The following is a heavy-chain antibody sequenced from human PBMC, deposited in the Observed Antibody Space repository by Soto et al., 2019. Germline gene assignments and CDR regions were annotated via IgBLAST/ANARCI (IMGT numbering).Heavy chain of an antibody. CDR3: VREGYSGSYAAF. D-gene: IGHD1-26*01. CDR1: GFTFSSYD. CDR2: ISFDGSKT. V-gene: IGHV3-30*03. Sequence: GGSLRLSCAASGFTFSSYDMSWVRQAPGKGLEWVAIISFDGSKTYYADSVKGRFTVSRDNSKNTLFLQMNSLRPDDTATYYCVREGYSGSYAAFWGQGSLVTVSS. J-gene: IGHJ4*02.